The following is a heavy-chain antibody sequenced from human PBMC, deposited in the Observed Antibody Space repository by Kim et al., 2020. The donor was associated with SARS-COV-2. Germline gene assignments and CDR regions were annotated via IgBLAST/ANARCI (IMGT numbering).Heavy chain of an antibody. J-gene: IGHJ5*02. Sequence: SETLSLTCTVSGGSISSYYWSWIRQPPGKGLEWIGYIYYSGSTNYNPSLKSRVTISVDTSKNQFSLKLSSVTAADTAVYYCARDHGHSSSSVGWFDPWGQGTLVTVSS. CDR3: ARDHGHSSSSVGWFDP. V-gene: IGHV4-59*01. CDR2: IYYSGST. CDR1: GGSISSYY. D-gene: IGHD6-6*01.